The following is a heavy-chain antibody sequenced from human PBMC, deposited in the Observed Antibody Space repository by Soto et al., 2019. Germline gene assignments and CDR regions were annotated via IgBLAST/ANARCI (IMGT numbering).Heavy chain of an antibody. Sequence: GGSLRLSCAASGFTFSSYGMHWVRQAPGKGLEWVAVISYDGSNKYYADSVKGRFTISRDNSKNTLYLQMNSLRAEDMAVYYCAKGRVYGDYRPLWYWGQGTLVTVSS. V-gene: IGHV3-30*18. CDR3: AKGRVYGDYRPLWY. CDR2: ISYDGSNK. J-gene: IGHJ4*02. D-gene: IGHD4-17*01. CDR1: GFTFSSYG.